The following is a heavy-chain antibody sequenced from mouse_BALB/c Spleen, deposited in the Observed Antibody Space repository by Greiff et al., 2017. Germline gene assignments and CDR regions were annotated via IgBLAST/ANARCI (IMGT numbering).Heavy chain of an antibody. CDR2: ISSGGST. CDR1: GFTFSSYT. D-gene: IGHD1-1*01. V-gene: IGHV5-6-5*01. Sequence: EVKLVESGGGLVKPGGSLKLSCAASGFTFSSYTMSWVRQTPEKRLEWVASISSGGSTYYPDSVKGRFTISRDNARNILYLQMSSLRSEDTAMYYCARGYYGSSSNYYAMDYWGQGTSVTVSS. J-gene: IGHJ4*01. CDR3: ARGYYGSSSNYYAMDY.